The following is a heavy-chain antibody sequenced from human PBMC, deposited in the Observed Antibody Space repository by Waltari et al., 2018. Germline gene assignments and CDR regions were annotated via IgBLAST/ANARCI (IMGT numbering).Heavy chain of an antibody. J-gene: IGHJ6*02. V-gene: IGHV3-11*01. CDR2: ISSSGATT. CDR3: ARPQRGYYGMDV. Sequence: QVQLAESGGGLVKPGGSLRLSCAGSGFTFGDYYMGWIRQAPGKGLEWVSFISSSGATTYYADSLKDRFTISRDNSNNSVSLQMHSLRVEDTALYYCARPQRGYYGMDVWGQGTTVTVAS. CDR1: GFTFGDYY.